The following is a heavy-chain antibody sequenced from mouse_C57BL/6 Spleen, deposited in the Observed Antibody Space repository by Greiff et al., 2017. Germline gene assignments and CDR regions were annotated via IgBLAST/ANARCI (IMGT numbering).Heavy chain of an antibody. D-gene: IGHD1-1*01. Sequence: EVKLMESGGGLVQPGGSLKLSCAASGFTFSDYYMYWVRQTPEKRLEWVAYISNGGGSTYYPDTVKGRFTISRDTAKNTLYLHLSRLKSEDTAMYYCARHVTVATRAMDYWGQGTSVTVSS. CDR2: ISNGGGST. CDR1: GFTFSDYY. V-gene: IGHV5-12*01. CDR3: ARHVTVATRAMDY. J-gene: IGHJ4*01.